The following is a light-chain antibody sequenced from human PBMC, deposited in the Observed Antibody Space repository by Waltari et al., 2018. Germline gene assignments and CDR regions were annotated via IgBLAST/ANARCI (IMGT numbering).Light chain of an antibody. V-gene: IGKV3-11*01. Sequence: EIVLTHSPVTLSLAAGERATLSCRASESVSNYLAWYQQKPGQSPRLLIYDTSKRATGIPGRFSGSGYGTDFTLTINNLEAEDFALYYCQQGVILPLTFGGGTKVEIK. CDR3: QQGVILPLT. CDR2: DTS. CDR1: ESVSNY. J-gene: IGKJ4*01.